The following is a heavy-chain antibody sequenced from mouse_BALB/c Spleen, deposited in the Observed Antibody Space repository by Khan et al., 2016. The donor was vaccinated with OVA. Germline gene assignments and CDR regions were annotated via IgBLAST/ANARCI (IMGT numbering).Heavy chain of an antibody. V-gene: IGHV5-9-3*01. CDR2: ISSGGSYT. CDR3: ARTPGYYGSNYFDD. J-gene: IGHJ2*01. CDR1: GFTFSSYA. Sequence: EVELVESGGGLVKPGGSLKLSCAASGFTFSSYALSWVRQTPEKRLEWVATISSGGSYTYSPGSVKGRFTISRAHARTTLYLQMRSLRSEDTAMEYCARTPGYYGSNYFDDWGQGSTLTVSS. D-gene: IGHD1-1*01.